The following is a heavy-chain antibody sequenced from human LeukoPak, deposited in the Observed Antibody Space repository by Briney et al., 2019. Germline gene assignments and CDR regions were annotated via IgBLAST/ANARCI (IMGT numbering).Heavy chain of an antibody. V-gene: IGHV3-30*18. D-gene: IGHD6-19*01. CDR3: AKVRAPVASSYYYGMDV. J-gene: IGHJ6*02. Sequence: PGGSLRLSCAASGFTFSNAWMSWVRQAPGKGLEWVAVISYDGSNKYYADSVKGRFTISRDNSKNTLYLQMNSLRAEDTAVYYCAKVRAPVASSYYYGMDVWGQGTTVTVSS. CDR1: GFTFSNAW. CDR2: ISYDGSNK.